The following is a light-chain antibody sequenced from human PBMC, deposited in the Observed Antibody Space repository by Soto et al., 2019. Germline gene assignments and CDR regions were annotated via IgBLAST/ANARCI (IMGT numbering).Light chain of an antibody. J-gene: IGKJ1*01. Sequence: EIVMTQSAAALSVSPGERATLSCRASQSVSSYLAWYQQKPGQAPRLLIYDASSRATGIPDRFSGSGSGTDFTLTISRLEPEDFAVYYCQQYGSSLWTFGQGTKVDIK. CDR1: QSVSSY. CDR2: DAS. V-gene: IGKV3-20*01. CDR3: QQYGSSLWT.